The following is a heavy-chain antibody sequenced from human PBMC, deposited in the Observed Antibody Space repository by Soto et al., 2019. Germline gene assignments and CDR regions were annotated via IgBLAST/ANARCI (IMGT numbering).Heavy chain of an antibody. CDR2: ISYDGSNK. Sequence: QVQLVESGGGVVQPGRSLRLSCADSGFTFTDYGMHWVRQAPGKGLEWVAVISYDGSNKNYEDSVKGRFTISRDNSKNTLYLQMNSLRAEDTAVYYCAKDTYYHDSSGYYVFDYWGQGTLVTVSS. CDR1: GFTFTDYG. CDR3: AKDTYYHDSSGYYVFDY. D-gene: IGHD3-22*01. V-gene: IGHV3-30*18. J-gene: IGHJ4*02.